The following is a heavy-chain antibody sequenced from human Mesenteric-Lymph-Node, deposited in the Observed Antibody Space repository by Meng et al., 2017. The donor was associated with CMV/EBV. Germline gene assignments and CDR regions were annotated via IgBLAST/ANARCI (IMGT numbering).Heavy chain of an antibody. D-gene: IGHD2-8*01. Sequence: ESLKISCAASGFTFSSYSMNWVRQPPGKGLEWIGEIYHSGSTNYNPSLKSRVTISVDKSKNQFSLKLSSVTAADTAVYYCARDIVLMVYAVSYNWFDPWGQGTLVTVSS. CDR1: GFTFSSYSM. J-gene: IGHJ5*02. CDR3: ARDIVLMVYAVSYNWFDP. CDR2: IYHSGST. V-gene: IGHV4/OR15-8*01.